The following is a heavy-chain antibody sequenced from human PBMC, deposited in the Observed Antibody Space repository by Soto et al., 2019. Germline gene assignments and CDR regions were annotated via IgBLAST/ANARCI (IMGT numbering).Heavy chain of an antibody. CDR2: IFSGSGGST. Sequence: PGGSLRLSCAASGFTFSSYAMSWVRQAPGKGLEWVSAIFSGSGGSTYYADSVKGRFTISRDNSKNTLYLQMNSLRAEDTAVYYCARIAVAGHFDYWGQGTLVTVSS. V-gene: IGHV3-23*01. J-gene: IGHJ4*02. CDR3: ARIAVAGHFDY. CDR1: GFTFSSYA. D-gene: IGHD6-19*01.